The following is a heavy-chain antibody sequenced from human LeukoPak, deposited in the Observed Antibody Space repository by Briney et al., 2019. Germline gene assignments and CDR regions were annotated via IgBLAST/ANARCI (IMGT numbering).Heavy chain of an antibody. CDR3: AGKGAYYDFWSGYLYDYYMDV. CDR1: GGSISSYY. D-gene: IGHD3-3*01. Sequence: SETLSLTCTVSGGSISSYYWSWIRQPPGKGLEWIGYIYYSGTTNYNPSLKSRVTISVATSKNQFSLNLSSVTAADTAVYYCAGKGAYYDFWSGYLYDYYMDVWGKGTTVTVSS. J-gene: IGHJ6*03. CDR2: IYYSGTT. V-gene: IGHV4-59*01.